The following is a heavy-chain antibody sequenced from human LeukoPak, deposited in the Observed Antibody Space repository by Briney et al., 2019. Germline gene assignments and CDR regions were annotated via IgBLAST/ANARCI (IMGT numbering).Heavy chain of an antibody. J-gene: IGHJ4*02. V-gene: IGHV4-59*02. Sequence: PSETLSLTCTVSGGSVSRCYWSWIRQTPEKGLEWIGYMSYSGRTDYGPSLKSRVTMSVDTSKNQFSLKMSYVTAADTGVYYCARRGYSCGYHYFDYWGQGTLVTVSS. D-gene: IGHD5-18*01. CDR2: MSYSGRT. CDR3: ARRGYSCGYHYFDY. CDR1: GGSVSRCY.